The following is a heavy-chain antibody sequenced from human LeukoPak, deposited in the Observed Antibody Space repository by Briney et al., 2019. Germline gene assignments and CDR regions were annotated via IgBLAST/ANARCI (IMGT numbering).Heavy chain of an antibody. V-gene: IGHV3-30*02. Sequence: GRSLRLSCAASGFTFSSYDMHWVRQAPGKGLEWVSFIRYDGSTKYYADSVKGRFTISRDNAKNTLYLQMNSLRAEDTAVYYFAKEEYLSLLFDYWGQGTLVSVSS. D-gene: IGHD1-26*01. J-gene: IGHJ4*02. CDR2: IRYDGSTK. CDR3: AKEEYLSLLFDY. CDR1: GFTFSSYD.